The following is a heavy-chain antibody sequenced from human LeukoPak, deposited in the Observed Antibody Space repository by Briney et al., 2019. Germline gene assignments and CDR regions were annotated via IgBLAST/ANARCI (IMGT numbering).Heavy chain of an antibody. Sequence: ASVKVSCKASGYTFTNSYIHWVRQAPGQVLEWMGLINPDGGNTNYAQNFQGRVTMTRDTSISTAYMELSRLRSDDTAVYYCAQRGDIVVVPAAIPPDDAFDIWGQGTMVTVSS. J-gene: IGHJ3*02. CDR1: GYTFTNSY. V-gene: IGHV1-2*02. D-gene: IGHD2-2*01. CDR2: INPDGGNT. CDR3: AQRGDIVVVPAAIPPDDAFDI.